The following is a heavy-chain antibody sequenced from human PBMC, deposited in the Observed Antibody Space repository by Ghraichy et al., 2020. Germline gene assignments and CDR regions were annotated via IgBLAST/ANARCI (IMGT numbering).Heavy chain of an antibody. Sequence: GGSLRLSCVASGFTFGNYGIHWAHQAPGKGLEWVALISYDGNKKDYVDSVKGRFTISRDNSRNTVYLHMNSLTPEDTAVYYCARDRGGYDALTGYYYHYYGMDGWGQGTTVTVSS. CDR2: ISYDGNKK. D-gene: IGHD3-9*01. V-gene: IGHV3-30*03. CDR1: GFTFGNYG. CDR3: ARDRGGYDALTGYYYHYYGMDG. J-gene: IGHJ6*02.